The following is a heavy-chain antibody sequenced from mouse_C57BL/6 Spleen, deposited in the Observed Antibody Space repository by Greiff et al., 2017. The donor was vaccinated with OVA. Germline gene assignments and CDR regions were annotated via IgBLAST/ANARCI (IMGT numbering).Heavy chain of an antibody. Sequence: VHLVESGPGLVQPSQSLSITCTVSGFSLTSYGVHWVRQSPGKGLEWLGVIWRGGSTDYNAAFMSRLSITKDNSKSQVFFKMNSLQADDTAIYYCAKNPGTARYFDVWGTGTTVTVSS. CDR1: GFSLTSYG. V-gene: IGHV2-5*01. CDR2: IWRGGST. CDR3: AKNPGTARYFDV. D-gene: IGHD4-1*01. J-gene: IGHJ1*03.